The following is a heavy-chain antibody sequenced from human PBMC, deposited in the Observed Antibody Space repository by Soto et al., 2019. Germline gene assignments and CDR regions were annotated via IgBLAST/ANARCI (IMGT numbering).Heavy chain of an antibody. D-gene: IGHD5-12*01. Sequence: SETLSLTCAVYGGSFSCYYWSWIRQPPGKGLEWIGEINHSGSTNYNPSLKSRVTISVDTSKNQFSLKLSSVTAADTAVYYCARAPEMATITGNYFDYWGQGTLVTVSS. J-gene: IGHJ4*02. CDR3: ARAPEMATITGNYFDY. V-gene: IGHV4-34*01. CDR2: INHSGST. CDR1: GGSFSCYY.